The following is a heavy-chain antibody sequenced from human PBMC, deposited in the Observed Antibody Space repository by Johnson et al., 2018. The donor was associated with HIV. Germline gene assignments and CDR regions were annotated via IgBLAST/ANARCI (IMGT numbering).Heavy chain of an antibody. D-gene: IGHD2-15*01. Sequence: VQLVESGGGVVRPGGSLRLSCAASGFIIDDYGMSWVRQAPGKGLEWVSGINWNGDSTGYVDSVKGRFTISRDNAKNSLYLQMNSLRAEDTAVYYCATDIVVVLAVTGTGAAFDIWGQGTMVTVSS. J-gene: IGHJ3*02. CDR2: INWNGDST. CDR3: ATDIVVVLAVTGTGAAFDI. CDR1: GFIIDDYG. V-gene: IGHV3-20*04.